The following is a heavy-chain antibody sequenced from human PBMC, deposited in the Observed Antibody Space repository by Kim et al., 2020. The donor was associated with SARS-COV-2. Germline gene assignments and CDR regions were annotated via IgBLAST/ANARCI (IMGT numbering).Heavy chain of an antibody. V-gene: IGHV3-30-3*01. CDR2: ISYDGRNK. CDR3: ARGNYYESVSLSDYYKGMDV. CDR1: GLSFDSSA. D-gene: IGHD3-10*01. Sequence: GGSLRLSXAXSGLSFDSSAMNWVRQAPGKGLEWVAVISYDGRNKAYADSVKGRFTISRDNSKSTLYLQMNSLRVEDTAVYYCARGNYYESVSLSDYYKGMDVWGQGTAVTVS. J-gene: IGHJ6*02.